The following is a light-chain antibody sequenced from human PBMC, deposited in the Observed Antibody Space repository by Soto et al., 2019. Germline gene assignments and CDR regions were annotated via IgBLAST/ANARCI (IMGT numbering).Light chain of an antibody. V-gene: IGKV1-5*01. Sequence: DIQMTQSPSALSASVGDRVTISCRASQDISNFLAWYQHKPGKAPKLLIYDASTLQTGVPSRFRGSGFGTEFTLTISGLQPDDIATYSCQQYNSYSWTFGQGTKVDIK. CDR1: QDISNF. CDR2: DAS. CDR3: QQYNSYSWT. J-gene: IGKJ1*01.